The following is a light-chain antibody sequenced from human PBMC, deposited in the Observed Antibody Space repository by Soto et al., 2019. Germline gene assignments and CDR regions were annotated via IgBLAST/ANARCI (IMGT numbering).Light chain of an antibody. CDR3: HQYNSYPRT. Sequence: DIQMTQSPSSLSVSVGDRVTITCRASQDIGSSLGWFQQKPGKAPKSLIYAASTWPVGVPSRFSSSGSGTDFILTISSLQPEDFATYYCHQYNSYPRTFGQGTKVEIK. J-gene: IGKJ1*01. CDR1: QDIGSS. CDR2: AAS. V-gene: IGKV1-16*01.